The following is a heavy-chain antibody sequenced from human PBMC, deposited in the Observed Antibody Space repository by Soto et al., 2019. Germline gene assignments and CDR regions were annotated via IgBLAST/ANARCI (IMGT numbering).Heavy chain of an antibody. J-gene: IGHJ4*02. CDR3: ARRDSNSWSFDF. CDR1: GYTFSRYL. Sequence: QVQLVHSGAEVAKPGASVKISCEARGYTFSRYLIHWVRQAPGQSLEWGGAINTAGGGTTDGQKFQGRVTMTRDTSTNTVYMEVSSLTSEDTAVFFCARRDSNSWSFDFWGQGTLVTVSS. V-gene: IGHV1-46*01. D-gene: IGHD6-13*01. CDR2: INTAGGGT.